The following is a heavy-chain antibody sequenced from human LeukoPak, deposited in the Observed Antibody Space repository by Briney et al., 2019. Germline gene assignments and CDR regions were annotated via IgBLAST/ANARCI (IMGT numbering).Heavy chain of an antibody. D-gene: IGHD6-19*01. CDR3: ARYSSGWGWDF. J-gene: IGHJ4*02. V-gene: IGHV3-33*01. CDR2: ISFDGNNQ. Sequence: GGSLRLSCAASGFTFGRHGMHRFRQAPGKALEWVAVISFDGNNQFYTDSVKGRFTISRDISKNTLLLQMNSLRPEDTALYYCARYSSGWGWDFWGQGALVTVSS. CDR1: GFTFGRHG.